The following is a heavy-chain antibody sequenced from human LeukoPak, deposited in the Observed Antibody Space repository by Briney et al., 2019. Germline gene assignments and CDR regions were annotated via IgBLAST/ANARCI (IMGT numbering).Heavy chain of an antibody. Sequence: PGGSLRLSCAASGFTFSSYAMSWIRQAPGKGLEWVSVISGSGTNTYYADSVKGRFTISRDNSKNTLYLQMNSLRAEDTAVYYCAKDQSWEMRRGPFDYWGQGTLVTVSS. CDR2: ISGSGTNT. V-gene: IGHV3-23*01. CDR3: AKDQSWEMRRGPFDY. J-gene: IGHJ4*02. D-gene: IGHD1-26*01. CDR1: GFTFSSYA.